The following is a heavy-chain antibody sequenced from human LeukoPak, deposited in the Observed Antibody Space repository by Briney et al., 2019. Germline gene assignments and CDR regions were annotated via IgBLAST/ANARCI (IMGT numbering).Heavy chain of an antibody. D-gene: IGHD4-23*01. V-gene: IGHV6-1*01. CDR2: TYFMSEWSN. J-gene: IGHJ2*01. CDR3: ARAVAGGRYFDL. Sequence: SQTLSLACAISGDIVSNNSAAWTWIRQSPSRGLEWLGRTYFMSEWSNTYAPSMTSRITINADTSKNQFSLQLNSVTLEDTAVYFCARAVAGGRYFDLWGRGTLVTVSS. CDR1: GDIVSNNSAA.